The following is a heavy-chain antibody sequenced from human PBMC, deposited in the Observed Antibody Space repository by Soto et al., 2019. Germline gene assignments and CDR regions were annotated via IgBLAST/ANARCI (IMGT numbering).Heavy chain of an antibody. D-gene: IGHD2-2*02. CDR3: ARGGGDDIVVVPAPIRRDYYYYGMDG. CDR2: IIPIFGTA. CDR1: GGTFSSYA. J-gene: IGHJ6*02. V-gene: IGHV1-69*13. Sequence: SVKVSCKASGGTFSSYAISWVRQAPGQGLEWMGGIIPIFGTANYAQKFQGRVTITADESTSTAYMELSSLRSKDTAVYYCARGGGDDIVVVPAPIRRDYYYYGMDGWDQGTRVTVSS.